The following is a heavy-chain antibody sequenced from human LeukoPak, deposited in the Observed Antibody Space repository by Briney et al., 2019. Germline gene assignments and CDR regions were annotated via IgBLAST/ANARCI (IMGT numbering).Heavy chain of an antibody. CDR2: FYYSGST. Sequence: KSSETLSLTCTVSGGSISSSTYYWGWIRQPPGKGLEWIGSFYYSGSTFYNPSLKSRVTISVDTSKNQFSLKLSSVTAADTAVYYCARRTGEGEFDYWGQGTLVTVSS. D-gene: IGHD2-21*01. CDR3: ARRTGEGEFDY. V-gene: IGHV4-39*01. CDR1: GGSISSSTYY. J-gene: IGHJ4*02.